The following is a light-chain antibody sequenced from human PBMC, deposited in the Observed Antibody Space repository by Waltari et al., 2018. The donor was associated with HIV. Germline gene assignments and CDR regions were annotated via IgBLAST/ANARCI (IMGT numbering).Light chain of an antibody. Sequence: DIVMTQSPDALALSLGERATINCKSSRTILYNSNNKNYLAWYQQKPGQPPKFLIYWASTRESGVPDRFSGSGSGTDFTLTISNVQTEDMAVYYCQQYFNTPLTFGGGTKVEIK. V-gene: IGKV4-1*01. CDR3: QQYFNTPLT. J-gene: IGKJ4*01. CDR1: RTILYNSNNKNY. CDR2: WAS.